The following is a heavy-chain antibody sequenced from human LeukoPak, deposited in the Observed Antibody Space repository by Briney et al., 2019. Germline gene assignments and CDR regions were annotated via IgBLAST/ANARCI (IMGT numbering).Heavy chain of an antibody. CDR2: VHSSGRT. V-gene: IGHV4-59*08. CDR3: ARHDEECPGEYCFLLSFDY. CDR1: GGSINNFY. J-gene: IGHJ4*01. D-gene: IGHD2-8*02. Sequence: SETLSLTCTVSGGSINNFYWSRIRQSPGKGLEWIGYVHSSGRTDYNPSLRSRVSMSADTSKSQLSLRLTSVTAADTAVYFCARHDEECPGEYCFLLSFDYWGPGSLVTVSS.